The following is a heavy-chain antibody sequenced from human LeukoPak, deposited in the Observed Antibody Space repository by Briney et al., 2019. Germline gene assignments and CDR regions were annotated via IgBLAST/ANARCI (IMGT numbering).Heavy chain of an antibody. CDR3: ARDLYSSSWYFVSPGGY. V-gene: IGHV3-48*03. J-gene: IGHJ4*02. CDR1: GFTFSSYE. D-gene: IGHD6-13*01. Sequence: PGGSLRLSCAASGFTFSSYEMNWLRQAPGKGLEWVSYISSSGSTIYYADSVKGRFTISRDNAKNSLYLQMNSLRAEDTALYYCARDLYSSSWYFVSPGGYWGQGTLVTVFS. CDR2: ISSSGSTI.